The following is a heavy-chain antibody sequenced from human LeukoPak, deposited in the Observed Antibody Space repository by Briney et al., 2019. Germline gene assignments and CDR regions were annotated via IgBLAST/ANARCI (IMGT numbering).Heavy chain of an antibody. J-gene: IGHJ2*01. CDR2: TSWNSGSI. V-gene: IGHV3-9*01. CDR1: GFTFDDYA. Sequence: AGRSLRLSCAASGFTFDDYAMHWVRQAPGKGLEWVSGTSWNSGSIGYADSVKGRFTISRDNAKNSLYLQMNSLRAEDTALYYCAKGWTTVTTLDLWGRGTLVTVSS. CDR3: AKGWTTVTTLDL. D-gene: IGHD4-17*01.